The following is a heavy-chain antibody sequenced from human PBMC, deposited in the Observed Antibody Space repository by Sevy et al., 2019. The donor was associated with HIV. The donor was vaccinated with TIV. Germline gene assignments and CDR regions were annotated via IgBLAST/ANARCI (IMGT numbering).Heavy chain of an antibody. V-gene: IGHV1-69*13. J-gene: IGHJ3*02. D-gene: IGHD7-27*01. CDR1: GDTFSTYG. CDR2: IIPIFGTP. CDR3: AREGGVATTGDHDALDI. Sequence: ASVNVSCKASGDTFSTYGLSWVRQAPGQGLEWMGGIIPIFGTPNYAQKFQGRVTITADESASTAYMELSSLRSEDTARYYCAREGGVATTGDHDALDIWGHGTLVTVSS.